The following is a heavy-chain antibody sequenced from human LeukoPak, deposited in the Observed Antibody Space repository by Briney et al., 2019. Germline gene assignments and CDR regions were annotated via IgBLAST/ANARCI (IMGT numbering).Heavy chain of an antibody. V-gene: IGHV1-69*13. CDR2: IIPIFGTA. D-gene: IGHD6-13*01. CDR3: ARSNAAAGTNNWFDP. J-gene: IGHJ5*02. CDR1: GGTFSSYA. Sequence: SVKVSCKASGGTFSSYAISWVRQAPGQGLEWMGGIIPIFGTANYAQKFQGRVTITADESTSTAYMELSSLRSEDTAVYYCARSNAAAGTNNWFDPWGQGTLVTVSS.